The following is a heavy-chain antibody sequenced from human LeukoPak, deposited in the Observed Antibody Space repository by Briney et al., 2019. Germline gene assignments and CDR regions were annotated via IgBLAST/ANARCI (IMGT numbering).Heavy chain of an antibody. D-gene: IGHD6-19*01. CDR2: MNPNSGNT. V-gene: IGHV1-8*01. Sequence: ASVKVSCKASGYTFTSYDINWVRQATGQGLEWMGWMNPNSGNTGYAQKFQGRVTMTRNTSISTAYMELSSLRSEDTAVYYCAGSAIAVAGQYYYGMDVWGKGTTVTVSS. J-gene: IGHJ6*04. CDR3: AGSAIAVAGQYYYGMDV. CDR1: GYTFTSYD.